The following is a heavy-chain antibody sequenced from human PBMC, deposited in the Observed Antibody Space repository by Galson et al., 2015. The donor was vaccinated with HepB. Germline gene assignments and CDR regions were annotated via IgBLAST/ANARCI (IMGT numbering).Heavy chain of an antibody. D-gene: IGHD3-22*01. V-gene: IGHV1-18*01. CDR2: ISAYNGNT. J-gene: IGHJ3*02. Sequence: SCKASGYTFTSYGISWVRQAPGQGLEWMGWISAYNGNTNYAQKLQGRVTMTTDTSTSTAYMELRSLRSDDTAVYYCARDYYDSSGYYYFQVYAFDIWGQGTMVTVSS. CDR1: GYTFTSYG. CDR3: ARDYYDSSGYYYFQVYAFDI.